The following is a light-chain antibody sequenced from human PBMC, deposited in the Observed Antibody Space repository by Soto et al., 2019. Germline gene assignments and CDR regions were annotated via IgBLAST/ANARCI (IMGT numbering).Light chain of an antibody. CDR2: SNN. Sequence: QSVLTQPPSASGTPGQRATISCSGSSSNIGSNTVNWYQQLPGTAPKLLIYSNNQRPSGVPDRFSGSKSGTSASLAISGLQSEDEADYYCAAWDDSLNVYVVFGGGTKLTIL. J-gene: IGLJ2*01. CDR3: AAWDDSLNVYVV. V-gene: IGLV1-44*01. CDR1: SSNIGSNT.